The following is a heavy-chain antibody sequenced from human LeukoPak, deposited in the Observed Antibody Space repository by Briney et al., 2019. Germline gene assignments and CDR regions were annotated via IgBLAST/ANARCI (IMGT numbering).Heavy chain of an antibody. CDR2: ISYDGSNK. CDR1: GFTFSSYA. V-gene: IGHV3-30-3*01. J-gene: IGHJ4*02. CDR3: AKDGSGSGGDYFDY. D-gene: IGHD3-10*01. Sequence: GGSLRLSCAASGFTFSSYAMHWVRQAPGKGLEWVAVISYDGSNKCYADSVKGRFTISRDNSKNTLYLQMNSLRAEDTALYYCAKDGSGSGGDYFDYWGQGTLVTVSS.